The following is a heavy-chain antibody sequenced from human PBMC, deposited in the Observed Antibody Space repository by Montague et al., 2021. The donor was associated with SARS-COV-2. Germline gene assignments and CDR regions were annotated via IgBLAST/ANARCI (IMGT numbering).Heavy chain of an antibody. CDR3: ARHKRWRIAAAGRDFDY. CDR2: IYYSGST. V-gene: IGHV4-39*01. CDR1: GGSISSSSYY. J-gene: IGHJ4*02. D-gene: IGHD6-13*01. Sequence: SETLSLTCTVSGGSISSSSYYWGWIRQPPGKGPEWIGSIYYSGSTYYNPSLKSRVTISVDTSKNQFSLKLSSVTAADTAVYYCARHKRWRIAAAGRDFDYWGQGTLVTVSS.